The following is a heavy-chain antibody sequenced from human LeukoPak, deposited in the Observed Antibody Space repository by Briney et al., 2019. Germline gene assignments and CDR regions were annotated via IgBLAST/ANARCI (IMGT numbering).Heavy chain of an antibody. V-gene: IGHV4-4*02. D-gene: IGHD1-14*01. CDR1: PDSTTSNF. J-gene: IGHJ4*02. CDR2: VHRSGST. Sequence: SETLSLTCTVSPDSTTSNFWSWVRQPPGKGLEWIGEVHRSGSTNYNPSLQSRVTISIDRSKNQIALELSSVTAADTAVYYCAREIVGGFNPGAYWGQGTLVTVSS. CDR3: AREIVGGFNPGAY.